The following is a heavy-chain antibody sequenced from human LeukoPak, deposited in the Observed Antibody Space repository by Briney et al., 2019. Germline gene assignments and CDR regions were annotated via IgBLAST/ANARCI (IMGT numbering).Heavy chain of an antibody. V-gene: IGHV3-21*01. CDR2: ISSGSSYI. CDR1: GFTFSSYS. Sequence: GGSLRLSCAASGFTFSSYSMNWVRQAPGKGLEWVSSISSGSSYIYYADSVKGRFTISRDNAKKSLYLQMNSLRAEDTAVYYCARDGTDTFDIWGQGTMVTASS. D-gene: IGHD1-1*01. J-gene: IGHJ3*02. CDR3: ARDGTDTFDI.